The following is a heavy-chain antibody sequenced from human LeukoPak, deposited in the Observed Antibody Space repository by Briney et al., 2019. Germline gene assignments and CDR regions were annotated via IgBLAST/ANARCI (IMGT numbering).Heavy chain of an antibody. CDR1: GYTFTSYD. CDR2: MNPNSGNT. V-gene: IGHV1-8*01. CDR3: AIRYSSSWYVFSNKFDY. D-gene: IGHD6-13*01. J-gene: IGHJ4*02. Sequence: ASVKVSCKASGYTFTSYDISWVRQATGQGLEWMGWMNPNSGNTGYAQKFQGRVTMTRNTSISTAYMELSSLRSEDTAVYYCAIRYSSSWYVFSNKFDYWGQGTLVTVSS.